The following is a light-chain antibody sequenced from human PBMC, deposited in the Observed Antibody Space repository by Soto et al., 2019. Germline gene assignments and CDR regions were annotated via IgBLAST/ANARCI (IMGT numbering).Light chain of an antibody. CDR2: YDS. Sequence: SYELTQPPSVSVAPGKTARITCGGNNIGSKSVHWYQQKPGQAPVLGIYYDSDRPSGIPERFSGSNSGNTATLTISRVEAGDEADYYGQVWDSSSDPVVFGGGTKLTVL. J-gene: IGLJ2*01. V-gene: IGLV3-21*04. CDR1: NIGSKS. CDR3: QVWDSSSDPVV.